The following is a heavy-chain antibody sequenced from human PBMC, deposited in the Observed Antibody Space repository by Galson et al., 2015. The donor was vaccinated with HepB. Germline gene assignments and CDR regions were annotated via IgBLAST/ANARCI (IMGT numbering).Heavy chain of an antibody. Sequence: SVKVSCKASGYTFTSYYMHWVRQAPGQGLEWMGIINPSGGSTSYAQKFQGRVTMTRDTSTSTVYMELSSLRSEDTAVYYCARPNCSSTSCYKYFDYWGQGTLVTVSS. CDR3: ARPNCSSTSCYKYFDY. CDR2: INPSGGST. D-gene: IGHD2-2*02. V-gene: IGHV1-46*03. J-gene: IGHJ4*02. CDR1: GYTFTSYY.